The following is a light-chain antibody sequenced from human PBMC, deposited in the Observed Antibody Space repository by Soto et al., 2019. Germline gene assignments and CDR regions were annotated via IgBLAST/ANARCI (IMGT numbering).Light chain of an antibody. CDR1: QSVSHF. V-gene: IGKV1-5*03. Sequence: DIQMTQSPSTLSASVGERVTITCRASQSVSHFLAWYQQKPGKAPKLLIHKASTLESGVPARFSGSGSGTEFTLTISSLQPDDFGTYYCQQFNSYWWTFGQGTKVDIK. CDR3: QQFNSYWWT. J-gene: IGKJ1*01. CDR2: KAS.